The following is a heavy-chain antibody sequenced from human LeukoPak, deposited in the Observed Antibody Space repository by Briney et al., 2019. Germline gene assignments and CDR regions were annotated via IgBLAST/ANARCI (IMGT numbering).Heavy chain of an antibody. Sequence: VASVKVSCKASGGTFSSYTISWVRQAPGQGLEWMGWIIPILGIANYAQKFQGRVTITADKSTSTAYMELSSLRSEDTAVYYCARERVVNGAFDIWGQGTMVTVSS. J-gene: IGHJ3*02. CDR2: IIPILGIA. CDR1: GGTFSSYT. D-gene: IGHD3-3*01. V-gene: IGHV1-69*10. CDR3: ARERVVNGAFDI.